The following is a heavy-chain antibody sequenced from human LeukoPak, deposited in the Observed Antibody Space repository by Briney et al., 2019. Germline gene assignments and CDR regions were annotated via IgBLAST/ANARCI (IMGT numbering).Heavy chain of an antibody. V-gene: IGHV3-48*04. CDR2: ISSSGSTI. D-gene: IGHD3-9*01. J-gene: IGHJ4*02. Sequence: GGSLRVSCVASGFTFSNYWMSWVRQAPGKGLEWVSYISSSGSTIYYADSVKGRFTISRDNAKNSLYLQMNSLRAEDTAVYYCARASITIFWNWGQGTLVTVSS. CDR3: ARASITIFWN. CDR1: GFTFSNYW.